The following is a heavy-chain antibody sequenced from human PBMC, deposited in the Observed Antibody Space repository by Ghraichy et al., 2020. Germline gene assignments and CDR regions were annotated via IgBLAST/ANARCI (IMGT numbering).Heavy chain of an antibody. V-gene: IGHV3-11*06. CDR3: ARTRLEQLSSYYYGMDV. CDR1: GFIFSDYY. Sequence: GGSLRLSCAASGFIFSDYYMSWIRQAPGKGLEWVSYISDSSSYTKYADSVKGRFSISRDNAKNSLYLQMNSLRDEDTAVYYCARTRLEQLSSYYYGMDVWGQGTTVTVSS. D-gene: IGHD6-13*01. J-gene: IGHJ6*02. CDR2: ISDSSSYT.